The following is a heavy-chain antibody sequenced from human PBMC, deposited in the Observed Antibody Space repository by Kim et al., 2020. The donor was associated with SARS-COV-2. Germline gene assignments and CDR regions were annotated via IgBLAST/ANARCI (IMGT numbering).Heavy chain of an antibody. V-gene: IGHV3-23*01. Sequence: DSVRGRLTISRDNSKNTLYLQMDGLRVEDTAVYYCAKDLLYVPGRGYFDSWGQGVLVTVSS. J-gene: IGHJ4*02. CDR3: AKDLLYVPGRGYFDS. D-gene: IGHD3-10*01.